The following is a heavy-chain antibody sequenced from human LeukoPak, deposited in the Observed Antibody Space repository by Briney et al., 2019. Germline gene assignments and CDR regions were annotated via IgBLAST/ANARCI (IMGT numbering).Heavy chain of an antibody. CDR3: ARGYGSGSYSYYYYGMDV. V-gene: IGHV1-8*01. CDR2: MNPNSGNT. J-gene: IGHJ6*02. D-gene: IGHD3-10*01. Sequence: ASVKVSCKASGYTFTSYDINWVRQATGQGLEWRGWMNPNSGNTGYAQKFQGRVTMTRNTSISTAYMELSSLRSEDTAVYYCARGYGSGSYSYYYYGMDVWGQGTTVTVSS. CDR1: GYTFTSYD.